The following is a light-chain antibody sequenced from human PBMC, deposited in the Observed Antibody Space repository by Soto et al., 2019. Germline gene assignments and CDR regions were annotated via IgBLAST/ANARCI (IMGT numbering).Light chain of an antibody. J-gene: IGKJ5*01. CDR1: ESVSDY. CDR3: QLYVTSPAIT. CDR2: GAT. Sequence: EIVLTQSPGALSLSPGERATLSCWASESVSDYLAWYQQKPGLAPRLLIHGATKRNSGTPDRFSGTGSGTAFSLAISRLEAEDFAVFYCQLYVTSPAITFGQGRLLEIK. V-gene: IGKV3-20*01.